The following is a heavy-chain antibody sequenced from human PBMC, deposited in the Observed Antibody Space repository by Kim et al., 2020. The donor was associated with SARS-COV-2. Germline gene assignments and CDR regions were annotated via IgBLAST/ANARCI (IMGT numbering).Heavy chain of an antibody. J-gene: IGHJ6*02. CDR1: GFIFSSYA. V-gene: IGHV3-23*01. CDR2: ISGSGGNT. CDR3: AKGKGFGSGPRGGGGMDV. Sequence: GGSLRLSCAASGFIFSSYAMSWVRQAPGKGLEWVSGISGSGGNTYYADSVKGRFTISRDNSKSTLYLQMSSLRADDTALYYCAKGKGFGSGPRGGGGMDVWGQGTTVTVSS. D-gene: IGHD3-10*01.